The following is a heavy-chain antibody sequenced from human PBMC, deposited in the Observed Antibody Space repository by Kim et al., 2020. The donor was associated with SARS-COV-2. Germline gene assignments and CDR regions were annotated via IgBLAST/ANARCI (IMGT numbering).Heavy chain of an antibody. CDR1: GYTFKTYP. V-gene: IGHV1-3*01. CDR3: VRDMNHTVYDY. Sequence: ASVKGSCKASGYTFKTYPIHWLRQAPGQTLEWMGWVNAANDQKKYSQKFQGRITISRDTSANTAYMELRSLTTKDTAFYYCVRDMNHTVYDYWGQGTLVT. D-gene: IGHD4-4*01. J-gene: IGHJ4*02. CDR2: VNAANDQK.